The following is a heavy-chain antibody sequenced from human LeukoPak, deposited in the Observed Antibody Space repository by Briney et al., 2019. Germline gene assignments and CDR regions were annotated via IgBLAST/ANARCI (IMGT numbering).Heavy chain of an antibody. J-gene: IGHJ3*02. D-gene: IGHD4-17*01. CDR3: ARDPHRDYGDSAFDI. CDR2: INHSGST. CDR1: GGSFSGYY. V-gene: IGHV4-34*01. Sequence: SETLSLTCAVYGGSFSGYYWSWIRQPPGKGLEWIGEINHSGSTNYNPSLKSRVTISVDTSKNQFSLKLSSVTAADTAVYYCARDPHRDYGDSAFDIWGQGTMVTVSS.